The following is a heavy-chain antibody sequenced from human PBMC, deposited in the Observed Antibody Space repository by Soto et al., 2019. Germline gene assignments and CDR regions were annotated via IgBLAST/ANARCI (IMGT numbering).Heavy chain of an antibody. J-gene: IGHJ4*02. CDR3: ARGYYYDSSGYGPSEYYFDY. V-gene: IGHV3-53*01. CDR2: IYSGGST. D-gene: IGHD3-22*01. CDR1: GFTVSSNY. Sequence: VGSLRLSCAASGFTVSSNYMSWVRQAPGKGLEWVSVIYSGGSTYYADSVKGRFTISRDNSKNTLYLQMNSLRAEDTAVYYCARGYYYDSSGYGPSEYYFDYWGQGTLVTVSS.